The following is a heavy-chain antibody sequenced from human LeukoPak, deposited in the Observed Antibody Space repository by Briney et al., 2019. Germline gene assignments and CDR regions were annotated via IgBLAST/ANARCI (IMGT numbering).Heavy chain of an antibody. J-gene: IGHJ5*02. CDR1: GGSISSGSYY. V-gene: IGHV4-61*02. CDR3: AREVGDIVVVPAAIDAGWFDP. CDR2: IYTSGST. Sequence: SQTLSLTCTVSGGSISSGSYYWSWIRQPAGKGLEWIGRIYTSGSTNYNPSLKSRVTMSVDTSKNQFSLKLSSVTAADTAVYYCAREVGDIVVVPAAIDAGWFDPWGQGTLVTVSS. D-gene: IGHD2-2*02.